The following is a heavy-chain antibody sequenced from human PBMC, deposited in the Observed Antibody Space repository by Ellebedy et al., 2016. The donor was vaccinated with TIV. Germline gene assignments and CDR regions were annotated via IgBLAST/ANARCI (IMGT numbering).Heavy chain of an antibody. CDR1: GFSLTTTGVG. D-gene: IGHD2/OR15-2a*01. Sequence: SSPTLVKPTQTLTLTCSFSGFSLTTTGVGVGWIRQPPGKALEWLALIYWDDDKRYSPSLKSRLTITMDTSKNQVVLTMTNMDPVDTATYYCAHRPVLRGFDPWGQGTLVTVSS. CDR3: AHRPVLRGFDP. J-gene: IGHJ5*02. V-gene: IGHV2-5*02. CDR2: IYWDDDK.